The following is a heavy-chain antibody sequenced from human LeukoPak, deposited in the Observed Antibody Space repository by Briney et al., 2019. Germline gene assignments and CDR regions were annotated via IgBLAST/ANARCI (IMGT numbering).Heavy chain of an antibody. CDR3: ARVWEGV. J-gene: IGHJ6*02. Sequence: KGLEWVANIKQDETEKYYVDSVKGRFTISRDNAKKSLCLQMNSLRVEDTAVYYCARVWEGVWGQGTTVTVSS. D-gene: IGHD1-26*01. CDR2: IKQDETEK. V-gene: IGHV3-7*01.